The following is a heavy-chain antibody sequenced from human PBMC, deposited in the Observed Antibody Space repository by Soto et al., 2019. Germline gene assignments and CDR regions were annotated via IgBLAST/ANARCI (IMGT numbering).Heavy chain of an antibody. V-gene: IGHV4-59*01. Sequence: SETLSLTCSVSGGSMNNYYWSWIRQHPGKGLEYIGYIYYSGSTNYNSSLKSRVTISRDNSKNTLYLHMHTLTPDDTAVYYCAREIEENGQVPMPGDFWGQGSLVTVSS. D-gene: IGHD2-2*01. CDR3: AREIEENGQVPMPGDF. CDR1: GGSMNNYY. J-gene: IGHJ4*02. CDR2: IYYSGST.